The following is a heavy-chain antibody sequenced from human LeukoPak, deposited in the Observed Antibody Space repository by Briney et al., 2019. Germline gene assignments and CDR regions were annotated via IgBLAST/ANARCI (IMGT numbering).Heavy chain of an antibody. D-gene: IGHD2-15*01. CDR1: GYTFTTYA. V-gene: IGHV1-3*01. CDR3: ARPYIANRDWLDP. J-gene: IGHJ5*02. CDR2: TNAANGHT. Sequence: ASVKVSCKTSGYTFTTYAMHWVRQAPGQGLEYMGWTNAANGHTKYLQKFRGRVTFTTDTSASTAYMDLSSLTSEDTAVYYCARPYIANRDWLDPWGQGTLVTVSS.